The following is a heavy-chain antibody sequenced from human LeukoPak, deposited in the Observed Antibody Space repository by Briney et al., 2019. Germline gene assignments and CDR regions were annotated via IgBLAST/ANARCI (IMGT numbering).Heavy chain of an antibody. CDR3: AELGITMIGGV. CDR2: INWNGRSI. Sequence: PGGSLRLSCAASRFTFDEYGMSWVRHTAGKGLEWVSGINWNGRSIGYADSVKGRFTISRDNAKNSLYLQMNSMRAEDTAVCYCAELGITMIGGVWGKRTTVTISS. J-gene: IGHJ6*04. V-gene: IGHV3-20*04. D-gene: IGHD3-10*02. CDR1: RFTFDEYG.